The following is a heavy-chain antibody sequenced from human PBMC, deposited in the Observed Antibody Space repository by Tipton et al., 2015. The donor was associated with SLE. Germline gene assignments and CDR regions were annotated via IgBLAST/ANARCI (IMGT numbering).Heavy chain of an antibody. D-gene: IGHD5-12*01. Sequence: TLSLTCTVSGGSISESTYSWDWIRQAPGKGLEWIGSMYFSGNTYYNPFLRSRVTISADTSKNQFSLKLTSVTAADTAVYYCARVSRGYSGYEWAGFFDYWGQGALVTVFS. CDR2: MYFSGNT. V-gene: IGHV4-39*07. CDR1: GGSISESTYS. CDR3: ARVSRGYSGYEWAGFFDY. J-gene: IGHJ4*02.